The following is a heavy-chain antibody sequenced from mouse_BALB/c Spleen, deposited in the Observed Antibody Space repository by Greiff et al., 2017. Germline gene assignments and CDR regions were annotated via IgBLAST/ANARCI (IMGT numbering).Heavy chain of an antibody. Sequence: EVKLMESGGGLVKLGGSLKLSCAASGFTFSSYYMSWVRQTPEKRLELVAAINSNGGGTYYPDTVKGRFTISRDNAKNTLYLQMSSLKSEDTALYYCARHGTVVAFDYWGQGTTLTVSS. V-gene: IGHV5-6-2*01. J-gene: IGHJ2*01. CDR3: ARHGTVVAFDY. CDR1: GFTFSSYY. D-gene: IGHD1-1*01. CDR2: INSNGGGT.